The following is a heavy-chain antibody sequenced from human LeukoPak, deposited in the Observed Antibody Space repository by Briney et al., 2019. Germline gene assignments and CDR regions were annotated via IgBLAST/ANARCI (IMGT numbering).Heavy chain of an antibody. J-gene: IGHJ4*02. V-gene: IGHV3-23*01. CDR2: ITGSGGST. CDR1: GLTFSSYA. Sequence: GGSLRVSCAASGLTFSSYAMSWVRQAPGKGLEWVSAITGSGGSTYYADSVKGRFTISRDNSKNTLYLQMNRLRAEDMAVYYCAKVPLIAAPKHFDYWGQGTLVTVSS. CDR3: AKVPLIAAPKHFDY. D-gene: IGHD6-13*01.